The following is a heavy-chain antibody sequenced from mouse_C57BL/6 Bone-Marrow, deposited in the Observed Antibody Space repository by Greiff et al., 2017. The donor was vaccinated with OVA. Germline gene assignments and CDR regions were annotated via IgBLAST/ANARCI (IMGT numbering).Heavy chain of an antibody. J-gene: IGHJ2*01. Sequence: VQLQQSGAELVKPGASVKLSCKASGYTFTSYWMQWVKQRPGQGLEWIGEIDPSDSYTNYNQKFKGKATLTVDTSSSTAYMQLSSLTSEDSAVYYCARTGDLLWYFDYWGQGTTLTVSS. CDR1: GYTFTSYW. D-gene: IGHD2-1*01. V-gene: IGHV1-50*01. CDR3: ARTGDLLWYFDY. CDR2: IDPSDSYT.